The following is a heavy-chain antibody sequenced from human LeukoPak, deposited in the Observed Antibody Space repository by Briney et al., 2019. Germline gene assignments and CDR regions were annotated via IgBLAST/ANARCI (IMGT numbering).Heavy chain of an antibody. D-gene: IGHD3-22*01. CDR2: IYYSGST. J-gene: IGHJ4*02. V-gene: IGHV4-39*07. CDR1: GGSISSSSYY. CDR3: ARVGADYYDSSGYYYFDY. Sequence: SETLSLTCTVSGGSISSSSYYWGWIRQPPGKGLEWIGSIYYSGSTYYNPSLKSRVTISVDTSKNQFSLKLSSVTAADTAVYYCARVGADYYDSSGYYYFDYWGQGTLVTVSS.